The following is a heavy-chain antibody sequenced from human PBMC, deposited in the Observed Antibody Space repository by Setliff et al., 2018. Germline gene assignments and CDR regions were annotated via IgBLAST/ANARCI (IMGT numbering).Heavy chain of an antibody. D-gene: IGHD2-2*01. CDR1: GGSYSNYY. Sequence: PSETLSLTCAVYGGSYSNYYWSWIRQPPGGGLEWLGEVSHSGSSYYNPSLRSRVTISVDTSKNQFSLILRSVTAADTAVYYCARGRMRGSCSGPSCTYDPFDIWGQGTPVTVSS. V-gene: IGHV4-34*01. CDR3: ARGRMRGSCSGPSCTYDPFDI. J-gene: IGHJ3*02. CDR2: VSHSGSS.